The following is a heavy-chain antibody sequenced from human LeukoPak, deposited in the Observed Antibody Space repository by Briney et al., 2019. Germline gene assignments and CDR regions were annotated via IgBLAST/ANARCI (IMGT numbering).Heavy chain of an antibody. Sequence: PGGSLRLSCAASGFTFSSYAMSWVRQAQGKGLEWVSAISGSGGSTYYADSVKGRFTISRDNSKNTLYLQMNSLRAEDTAVYYCARVLPYDYINRFDRWGQGTLVTVSS. V-gene: IGHV3-23*01. CDR3: ARVLPYDYINRFDR. J-gene: IGHJ5*02. CDR1: GFTFSSYA. D-gene: IGHD4-11*01. CDR2: ISGSGGST.